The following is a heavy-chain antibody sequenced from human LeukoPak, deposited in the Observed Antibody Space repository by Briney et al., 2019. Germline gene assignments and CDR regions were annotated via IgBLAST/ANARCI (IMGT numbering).Heavy chain of an antibody. CDR1: GFTFSSYA. CDR3: AKGCGSYGQTPLFDY. J-gene: IGHJ4*02. Sequence: GGSLRLSCAASGFTFSSYAMSWVRQAPEKGLEWVSAISGSGGSTYYADSVKGRFTISRDNSKNTLYLQMNSLRAEDTAVYYCAKGCGSYGQTPLFDYWGQGTLVTVSS. D-gene: IGHD5-18*01. V-gene: IGHV3-23*01. CDR2: ISGSGGST.